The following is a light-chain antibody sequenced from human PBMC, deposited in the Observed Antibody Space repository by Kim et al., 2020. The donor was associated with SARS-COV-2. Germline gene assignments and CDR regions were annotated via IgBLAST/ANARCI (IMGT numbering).Light chain of an antibody. V-gene: IGLV1-47*01. CDR2: RNN. CDR1: ASNTGSNS. J-gene: IGLJ2*01. CDR3: ATWDDSHVV. Sequence: TPGQRIPISCSRSASNTGSNSGYCYQQRPGTAPKLLIYRNNQRPSGVPDRFSGSKSGTSASLAISGLRSEDEADYYCATWDDSHVVFGGGTQLTVL.